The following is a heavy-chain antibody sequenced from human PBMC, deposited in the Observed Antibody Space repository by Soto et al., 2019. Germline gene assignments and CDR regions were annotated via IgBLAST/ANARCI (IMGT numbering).Heavy chain of an antibody. CDR3: ARAQDHEWLGVNYYAMDV. D-gene: IGHD3-10*01. V-gene: IGHV4-34*01. J-gene: IGHJ6*02. CDR2: INHSGST. CDR1: GGSFSGYY. Sequence: SETLSLTCAVYGGSFSGYYWSWIRQPPGKGLEWIGEINHSGSTNYNPSLKSRVTISVDTSKNQFSLKLSSVTAADTAVYYCARAQDHEWLGVNYYAMDVWCQGTTVTVSS.